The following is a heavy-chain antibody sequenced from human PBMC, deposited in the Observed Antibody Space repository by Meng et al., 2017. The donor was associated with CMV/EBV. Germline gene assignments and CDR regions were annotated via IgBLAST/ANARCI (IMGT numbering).Heavy chain of an antibody. D-gene: IGHD2-2*01. CDR1: GGSISSYY. CDR3: AREVPAGGAFDI. V-gene: IGHV4-59*01. Sequence: SETLSLTCTVSGGSISSYYWSWIRQPPGKGLEWIGYIYYSGSTNYNPSLKSRVTISVDTSKNQFSLKLSSVTAADTAVYYCAREVPAGGAFDIWGQGTMVT. J-gene: IGHJ3*02. CDR2: IYYSGST.